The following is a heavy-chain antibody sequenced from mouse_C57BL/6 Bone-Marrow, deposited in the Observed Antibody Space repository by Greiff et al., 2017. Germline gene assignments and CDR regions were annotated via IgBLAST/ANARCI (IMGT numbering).Heavy chain of an antibody. CDR1: GYTFTDYY. V-gene: IGHV1-19*01. J-gene: IGHJ4*01. D-gene: IGHD1-1*01. Sequence: VQLQQSGPVLVKPGASVKMSCKASGYTFTDYYMNWVKQSHGKSLEWIGVINPYNGGTSYNQKFKGKATLTVDKSSSTAYMELNRLPSEDSAVYYCARRLFITTVVATENFYYYAMDYWGQGTSVTVSS. CDR3: ARRLFITTVVATENFYYYAMDY. CDR2: INPYNGGT.